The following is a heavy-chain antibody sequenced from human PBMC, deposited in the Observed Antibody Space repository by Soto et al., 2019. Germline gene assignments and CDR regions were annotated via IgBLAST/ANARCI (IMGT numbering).Heavy chain of an antibody. CDR1: GGSISRARYY. J-gene: IGHJ6*03. Sequence: SDTLSSTYAVSGGSISRARYYWSWYSQHPGKGLEWIGYFYYSGSTYYNPSLKSRVTISVDTSKNQFSLKLSSVTAADTAVYYCARGGGPRIVVVPAAKGRYYYYMDVWGKGTTVTVSS. CDR2: FYYSGST. V-gene: IGHV4-31*11. D-gene: IGHD2-2*01. CDR3: ARGGGPRIVVVPAAKGRYYYYMDV.